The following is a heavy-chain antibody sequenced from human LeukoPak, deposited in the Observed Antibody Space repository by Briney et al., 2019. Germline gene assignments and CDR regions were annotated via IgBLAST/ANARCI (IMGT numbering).Heavy chain of an antibody. V-gene: IGHV5-51*01. J-gene: IGHJ3*02. CDR2: IYPGDSDT. CDR1: GYNFPTYW. D-gene: IGHD6-13*01. Sequence: GESLKISCKGSGYNFPTYWIGWVRQMSGKGLEWMGIIYPGDSDTRYSPSFQGQVTISADKSISTAYLQWSSLKASDTAMYYCARRRMDSSPGDAFDIWGQGTMVTVSS. CDR3: ARRRMDSSPGDAFDI.